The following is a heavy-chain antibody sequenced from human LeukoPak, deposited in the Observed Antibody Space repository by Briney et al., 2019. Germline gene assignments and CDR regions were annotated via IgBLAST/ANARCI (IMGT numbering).Heavy chain of an antibody. D-gene: IGHD4-11*01. CDR3: TRMTRGRDY. CDR1: GVSFDDYY. V-gene: IGHV4-34*01. CDR2: INHSGYT. Sequence: SETLSLSCGVSGVSFDDYYWSWVSHTPGKGLEWLGEINHSGYTNDSPSLKSRVTLSIDTSRKQFSLNLRSVTVTDAGIYYCTRMTRGRDYWCQGTLVTVSS. J-gene: IGHJ4*02.